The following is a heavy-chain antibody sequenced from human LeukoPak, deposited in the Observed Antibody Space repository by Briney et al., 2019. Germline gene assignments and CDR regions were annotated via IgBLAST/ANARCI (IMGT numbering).Heavy chain of an antibody. CDR1: GYTFTGYY. CDR3: AREMYYYGWGSSPRWFDP. Sequence: GSSVKVSCKASGYTFTGYYMHWVRQAPGQGLEWMGWINLNSGGTNYAQKFQGRVTMTRDTSISTAHMELSRLRSDDTALYYCAREMYYYGWGSSPRWFDPWGQGTLVTVSS. CDR2: INLNSGGT. D-gene: IGHD3-10*01. V-gene: IGHV1-2*02. J-gene: IGHJ5*02.